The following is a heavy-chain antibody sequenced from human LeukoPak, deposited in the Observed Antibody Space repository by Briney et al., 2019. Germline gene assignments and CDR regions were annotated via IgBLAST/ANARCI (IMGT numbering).Heavy chain of an antibody. J-gene: IGHJ4*02. D-gene: IGHD3-10*01. Sequence: GGSLRLSCEAPGFTFSNYGMHWVRQAPGKGLEWVAFISYDESNKYYVDAVKGRFTISRDNSKNTLFLQMNSLRPEDTAVYYCAQWAAVRGFITPLDYWGQGTLVTVSS. V-gene: IGHV3-30*03. CDR1: GFTFSNYG. CDR2: ISYDESNK. CDR3: AQWAAVRGFITPLDY.